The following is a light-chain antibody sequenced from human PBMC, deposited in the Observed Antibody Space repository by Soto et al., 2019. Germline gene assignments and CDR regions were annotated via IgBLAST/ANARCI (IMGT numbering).Light chain of an antibody. V-gene: IGLV2-23*02. J-gene: IGLJ1*01. CDR2: EVA. CDR1: SSDVGTYNL. CDR3: CSYGGSSALPYV. Sequence: QSVLAQPASVSGSPEQSVTISCTGTSSDVGTYNLVSWYQQHPGKAPKLIIYEVAERPSGVSNRFSGSKFGNTASLTIFGLLPEDEADSYCCSYGGSSALPYVFGTGTKVTV.